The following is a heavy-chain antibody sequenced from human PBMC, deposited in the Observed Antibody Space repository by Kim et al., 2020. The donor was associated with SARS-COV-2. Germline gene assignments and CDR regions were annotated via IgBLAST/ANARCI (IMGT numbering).Heavy chain of an antibody. V-gene: IGHV3-33*01. CDR1: GFTFSSYG. Sequence: GGSLRLSCAASGFTFSSYGMHWVRQAPGKGLEWVAVIWYDGSNKYYADSVKGRFTISRDNSKNTLYLQMNSLRAEDTAVYYCARMVYDFWSGLPVGGMDVWGQGTTVTVSS. CDR3: ARMVYDFWSGLPVGGMDV. CDR2: IWYDGSNK. D-gene: IGHD3-3*01. J-gene: IGHJ6*02.